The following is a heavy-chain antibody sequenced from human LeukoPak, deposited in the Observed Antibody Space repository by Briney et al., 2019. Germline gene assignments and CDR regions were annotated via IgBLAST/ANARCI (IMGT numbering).Heavy chain of an antibody. Sequence: PGGSLRLSCAASGFTFDDYAMHWVRQAPGKGLEWVSGISWNSGSIGYADSVKGRFTISRDNAKNSLYLQMNSLGAEDTALYYCAKGLAVADPYYFDYWGQGTLVTVSS. CDR3: AKGLAVADPYYFDY. J-gene: IGHJ4*02. D-gene: IGHD6-19*01. CDR2: ISWNSGSI. V-gene: IGHV3-9*01. CDR1: GFTFDDYA.